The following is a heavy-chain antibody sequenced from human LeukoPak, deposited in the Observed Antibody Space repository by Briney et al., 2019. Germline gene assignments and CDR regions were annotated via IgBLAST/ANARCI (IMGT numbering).Heavy chain of an antibody. CDR1: GFTFSSYR. D-gene: IGHD6-19*01. Sequence: GGSLRLSCAASGFTFSSYRMNWVRQAPGKGLEWVAVISYDGSNKYYTDSVKGRFTISRDNSKNTLYLQMNSLRAEDTAVYYCARGTPSSSGWLYYGMDVWGQGTTVTVSS. CDR3: ARGTPSSSGWLYYGMDV. J-gene: IGHJ6*02. V-gene: IGHV3-30-3*01. CDR2: ISYDGSNK.